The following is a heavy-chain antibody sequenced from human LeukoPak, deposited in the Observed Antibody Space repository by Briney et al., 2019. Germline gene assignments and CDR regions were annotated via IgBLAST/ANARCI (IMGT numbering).Heavy chain of an antibody. CDR3: ARGPWFGELFEFDP. D-gene: IGHD3-10*01. Sequence: SETLSLTCAVYGGSFSGYYWSWIRQPPGKGLEWIGEINHSGSTNYNPSLKSRVTISVDTSKNHFSLKLSSVTAADTAVYYCARGPWFGELFEFDPWGQGTLVTVSS. V-gene: IGHV4-34*01. CDR2: INHSGST. CDR1: GGSFSGYY. J-gene: IGHJ5*02.